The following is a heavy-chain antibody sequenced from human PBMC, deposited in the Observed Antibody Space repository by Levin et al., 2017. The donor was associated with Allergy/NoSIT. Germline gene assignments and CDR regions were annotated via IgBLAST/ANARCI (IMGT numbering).Heavy chain of an antibody. V-gene: IGHV3-30*18. CDR1: GFIISACG. CDR2: TSHEGNKI. D-gene: IGHD3-10*01. CDR3: AKDHGGSGWAFDS. J-gene: IGHJ4*02. Sequence: GGSLRLSCAASGFIISACGMHWVRQAPGKGLEWVALTSHEGNKIFHSDSVKGRFTVSRDNSKNTVYLDMSSLTYEDTAVYYCAKDHGGSGWAFDSWGRGARVTVDS.